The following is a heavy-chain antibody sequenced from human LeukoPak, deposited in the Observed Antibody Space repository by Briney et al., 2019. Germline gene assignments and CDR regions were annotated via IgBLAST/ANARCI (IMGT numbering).Heavy chain of an antibody. Sequence: ASVKVSGKASGYTFTGYYMHWVRQAPGQGLEWMGWINPNSGGTNYAQKFQGRVTMTRDTSISTAYMELSRLRSDDTAVYYCARGEGNYYDSSGYYPPSDYWGQGTLVTVSS. CDR3: ARGEGNYYDSSGYYPPSDY. V-gene: IGHV1-2*02. J-gene: IGHJ4*02. CDR1: GYTFTGYY. CDR2: INPNSGGT. D-gene: IGHD3-22*01.